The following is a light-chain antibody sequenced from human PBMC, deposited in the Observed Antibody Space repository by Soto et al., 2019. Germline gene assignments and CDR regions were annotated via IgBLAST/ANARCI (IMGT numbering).Light chain of an antibody. CDR3: SSYAGTSNV. V-gene: IGLV2-8*01. J-gene: IGLJ1*01. CDR2: EVN. Sequence: SVLPPRPAASGCPGKSVSISCTGTSSDVGGYNYVSWYQQHPGKAPKLMIYEVNKRPSGVPDRFSGSKSGNTASLTVSGLQAEDEADYYCSSYAGTSNVFGTGTKVTVL. CDR1: SSDVGGYNY.